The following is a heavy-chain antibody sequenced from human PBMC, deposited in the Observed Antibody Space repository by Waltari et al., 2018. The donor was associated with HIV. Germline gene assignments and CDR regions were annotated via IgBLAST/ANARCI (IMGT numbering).Heavy chain of an antibody. Sequence: QVQLQESGPGLVTPSETLSLTCPVSGGSISSFYWSWHRQPPGKGLEWIGYIYYSGSTNYNPSLKSRVTISVDTSKNQFSLKLSSVTAADTAVYYCARGGGSSWYYFDYWGQGTLVTVSS. CDR2: IYYSGST. D-gene: IGHD6-13*01. CDR3: ARGGGSSWYYFDY. V-gene: IGHV4-59*08. J-gene: IGHJ4*02. CDR1: GGSISSFY.